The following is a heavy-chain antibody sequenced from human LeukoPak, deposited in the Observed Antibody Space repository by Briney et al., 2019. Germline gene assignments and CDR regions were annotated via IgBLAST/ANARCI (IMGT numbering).Heavy chain of an antibody. CDR3: ARGADGNHFYYYYYMDV. V-gene: IGHV3-7*01. CDR2: IKQDGSEK. D-gene: IGHD1-14*01. J-gene: IGHJ6*03. CDR1: GFTFSSYW. Sequence: GGSLRLSCAASGFTFSSYWMSWVRQAPGKGLEWVANIKQDGSEKYYVDSVKGRFTISRDNAKNSLYLQMNSLRAEDTAVYYCARGADGNHFYYYYYMDVWGKGTTVTVSS.